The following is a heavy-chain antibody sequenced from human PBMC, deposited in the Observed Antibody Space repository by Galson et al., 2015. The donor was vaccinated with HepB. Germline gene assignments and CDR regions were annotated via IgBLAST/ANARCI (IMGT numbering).Heavy chain of an antibody. J-gene: IGHJ4*02. CDR3: ARGHTAIDY. Sequence: SLRLSCAASGFTFPSYAMSWVRQAPGKGLEWVSYITSISTTIYYADSAKGRFTISRDNAKNSLYLQMNSLRAEDTAVYYCARGHTAIDYWGQGALVTVSS. V-gene: IGHV3-48*01. CDR1: GFTFPSYA. D-gene: IGHD2-21*02. CDR2: ITSISTTI.